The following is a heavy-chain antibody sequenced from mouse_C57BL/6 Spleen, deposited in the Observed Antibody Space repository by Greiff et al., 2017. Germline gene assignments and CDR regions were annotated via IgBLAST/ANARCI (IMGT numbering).Heavy chain of an antibody. CDR3: ARSDYYGSSYYFDY. CDR1: GFNIQNTY. J-gene: IGHJ2*01. CDR2: IDPANGNT. D-gene: IGHD1-1*01. Sequence: EVQLQQSVAELVRPGASVKLSCTASGFNIQNTYMHWVKQRPEQGLEWIGRIDPANGNTKYAPKFQGKATITADTSSNTAYLQLSSLTSEDTAIYYCARSDYYGSSYYFDYWGQGTTLTVSS. V-gene: IGHV14-3*01.